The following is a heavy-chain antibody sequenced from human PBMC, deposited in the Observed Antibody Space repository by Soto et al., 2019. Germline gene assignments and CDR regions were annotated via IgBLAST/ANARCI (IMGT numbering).Heavy chain of an antibody. Sequence: QVQLVQSGAEVKKPGASVKVSCKASGYTFTSYGISWVRQAPGQGLEWMGWISAYNGNTNYAQKLQGRVTMTTDTSTSTAYMELRSLRSDDTAVYYCARVLTGYSSSWYYFWFDPWGQGTLVTVSS. CDR2: ISAYNGNT. V-gene: IGHV1-18*04. CDR1: GYTFTSYG. D-gene: IGHD6-13*01. CDR3: ARVLTGYSSSWYYFWFDP. J-gene: IGHJ5*02.